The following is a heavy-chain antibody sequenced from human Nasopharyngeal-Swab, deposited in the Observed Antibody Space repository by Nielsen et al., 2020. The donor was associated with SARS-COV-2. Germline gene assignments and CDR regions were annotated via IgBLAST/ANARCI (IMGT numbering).Heavy chain of an antibody. V-gene: IGHV2-26*01. CDR2: FFSTGEP. Sequence: WGRQRPGKALEWLAHFFSTGEPSYSSSLKRRLTVSEDTSKSQVVLTMTSMDPADTATYYCARKMYYFHAMDVWGQGTTVTVSS. CDR3: ARKMYYFHAMDV. D-gene: IGHD5-24*01. J-gene: IGHJ6*02.